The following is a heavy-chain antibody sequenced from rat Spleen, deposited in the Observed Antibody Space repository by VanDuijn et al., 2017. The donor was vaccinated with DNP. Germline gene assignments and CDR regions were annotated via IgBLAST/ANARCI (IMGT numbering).Heavy chain of an antibody. Sequence: QVQLKESGPGLVQPSQTLSLTCTVSGFSLTSNGVSWVRQPPGKGLEWIAAISSGGSTYYNSALKSRLSISRDTSKSQVFLKMNSLQTEDTAIYFCTRTIAAISFDYWGQGVMVTVSS. CDR1: GFSLTSNG. J-gene: IGHJ2*01. CDR3: TRTIAAISFDY. CDR2: ISSGGST. D-gene: IGHD1-2*01. V-gene: IGHV2S8*01.